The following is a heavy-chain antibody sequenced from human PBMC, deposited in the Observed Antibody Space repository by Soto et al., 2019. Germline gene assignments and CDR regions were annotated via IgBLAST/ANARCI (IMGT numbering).Heavy chain of an antibody. Sequence: EVQLVESGGGLVQPGGSLRLSCAASGFTFSSYSMNWVRQAPGKGLEWVSYISSSSSTIYYADSVKGRFTISRDNAKNSLYLQMNSLRAEDTAVYYCARGWFGESPGLDYWGQGTLVTVSS. V-gene: IGHV3-48*01. J-gene: IGHJ4*02. CDR2: ISSSSSTI. D-gene: IGHD3-10*01. CDR1: GFTFSSYS. CDR3: ARGWFGESPGLDY.